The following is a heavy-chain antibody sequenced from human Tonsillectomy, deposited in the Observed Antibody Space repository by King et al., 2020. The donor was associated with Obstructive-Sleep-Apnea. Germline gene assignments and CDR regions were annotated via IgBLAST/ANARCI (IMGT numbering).Heavy chain of an antibody. CDR2: ISYDGSNK. D-gene: IGHD6-13*01. CDR3: ARDRGRGTVVEQQLTHYYYYGMDV. Sequence: VQLVESGGGVVQPGRSLRLSCEASGFTFSSYAMHWVRQAPGKGLEWVAVISYDGSNKYYADSVKGRFTISKDNSKNTLYLQMNSLRAEDTAVYVCARDRGRGTVVEQQLTHYYYYGMDVWGQGTTVTVSS. CDR1: GFTFSSYA. V-gene: IGHV3-30-3*01. J-gene: IGHJ6*02.